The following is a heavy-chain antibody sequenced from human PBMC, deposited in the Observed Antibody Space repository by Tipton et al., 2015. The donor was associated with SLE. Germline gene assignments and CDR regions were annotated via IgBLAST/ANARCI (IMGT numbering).Heavy chain of an antibody. CDR2: FYHSGST. Sequence: TLSLTCTVSGYSISSGFYWGWIRQPPGKGLEWIGSFYHSGSTYYNPSLNSRVTISVDTSKSHFSLKVSSVTATDTAVYYCARGFSNSRYSSGLSYVFDSWGQGSLVTVSS. V-gene: IGHV4-38-2*02. J-gene: IGHJ4*02. D-gene: IGHD3-22*01. CDR1: GYSISSGFY. CDR3: ARGFSNSRYSSGLSYVFDS.